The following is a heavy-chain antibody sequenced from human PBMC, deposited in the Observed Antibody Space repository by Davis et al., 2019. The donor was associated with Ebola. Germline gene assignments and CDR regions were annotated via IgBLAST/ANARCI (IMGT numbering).Heavy chain of an antibody. CDR1: GGSISSYY. Sequence: PSETLSLTCTVSGGSISSYYWSWIRQPPGQGLEWIGYIYYSGSTNYNPSLKSRVTISVDTSKNQFSLKLSSVTAADTAVYYCARGGKVLRYFDWSPNDAFDIWGQGTMVTVSS. CDR2: IYYSGST. CDR3: ARGGKVLRYFDWSPNDAFDI. V-gene: IGHV4-59*01. D-gene: IGHD3-9*01. J-gene: IGHJ3*02.